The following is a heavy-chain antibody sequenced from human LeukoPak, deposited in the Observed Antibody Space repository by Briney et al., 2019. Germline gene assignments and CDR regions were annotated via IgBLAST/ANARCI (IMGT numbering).Heavy chain of an antibody. Sequence: PSETLSLTCAVYGGSFSGYYWSWIRQPPGKGLEWIGEINHSGSTNYNPSLKSRVTISVDTSKNQFSLKLSSVTAADTAVYYCARVRGVIIRVSDYFDYWGQGTLVTASS. V-gene: IGHV4-34*01. CDR1: GGSFSGYY. D-gene: IGHD3-10*01. J-gene: IGHJ4*02. CDR3: ARVRGVIIRVSDYFDY. CDR2: INHSGST.